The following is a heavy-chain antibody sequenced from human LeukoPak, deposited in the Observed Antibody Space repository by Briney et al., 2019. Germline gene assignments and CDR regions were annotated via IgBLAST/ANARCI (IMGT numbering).Heavy chain of an antibody. V-gene: IGHV3-48*01. CDR1: GFTFSTYG. CDR2: ISSSGSPI. CDR3: ARGVFDY. Sequence: GGSLRLSCAAPGFTFSTYGMNWVRQAPGKGLEWVSHISSSGSPIYYADSVKGRFTISRDNAKNSLYLQMNSLRAEDTAMYYCARGVFDYWGQGTLVTVSS. J-gene: IGHJ4*02.